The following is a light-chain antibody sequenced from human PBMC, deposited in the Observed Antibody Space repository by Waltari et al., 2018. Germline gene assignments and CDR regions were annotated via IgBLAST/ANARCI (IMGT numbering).Light chain of an antibody. Sequence: DIVMTQSPDSLAVSLGERATINCKSSQSVLYSSNNKNYLAWYQQKPGQPPKLLIYWASTRESGVPDRFSGSGSGTDFTLTISSLQAEDVAVYYCQQYYSTPRTFGLGTKVEFK. J-gene: IGKJ1*01. CDR3: QQYYSTPRT. V-gene: IGKV4-1*01. CDR1: QSVLYSSNNKNY. CDR2: WAS.